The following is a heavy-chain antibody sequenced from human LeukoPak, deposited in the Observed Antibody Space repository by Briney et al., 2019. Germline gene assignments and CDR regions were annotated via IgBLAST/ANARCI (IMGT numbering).Heavy chain of an antibody. J-gene: IGHJ4*02. D-gene: IGHD6-13*01. CDR1: GGSFSGYY. CDR3: ASLVTAAGRDY. Sequence: SETPSLTCAVYGGSFSGYYWSWIRQPPGKGLEWIGEINHSGSTNYNPSLKSRVTISVDTSKNQFSLKLSSVTAADTAVYYCASLVTAAGRDYWGQGTLVTVSS. V-gene: IGHV4-34*01. CDR2: INHSGST.